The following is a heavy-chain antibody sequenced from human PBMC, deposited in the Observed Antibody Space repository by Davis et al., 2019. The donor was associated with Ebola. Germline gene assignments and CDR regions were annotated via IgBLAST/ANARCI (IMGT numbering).Heavy chain of an antibody. CDR2: INVYNGNT. CDR1: GYGFINYG. CDR3: ARDLGGIAPFNWFDP. D-gene: IGHD6-13*01. J-gene: IGHJ5*02. V-gene: IGHV1-18*01. Sequence: AASVKVSCKASGYGFINYGITWVRQAPGQGLEWMGWINVYNGNTNYAQKFQGRVTMTRDTSTSTGYMELRSLRSDDTAVYYCARDLGGIAPFNWFDPWGQGTLVTVSS.